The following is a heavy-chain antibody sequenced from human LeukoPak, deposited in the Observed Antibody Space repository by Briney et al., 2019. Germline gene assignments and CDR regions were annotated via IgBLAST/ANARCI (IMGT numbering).Heavy chain of an antibody. Sequence: SQTLSLTCTVSGGSISGGYYWSWIRQPPGKGLEWIGEINHSGSTNYNPSLKSRATISVDTSKNQFSLKLSSVTAADTAVYYCARDNLEYSSSWAFDYWGQETLVTVSS. V-gene: IGHV4-34*01. CDR1: GGSISGGYY. CDR3: ARDNLEYSSSWAFDY. J-gene: IGHJ4*02. CDR2: INHSGST. D-gene: IGHD6-6*01.